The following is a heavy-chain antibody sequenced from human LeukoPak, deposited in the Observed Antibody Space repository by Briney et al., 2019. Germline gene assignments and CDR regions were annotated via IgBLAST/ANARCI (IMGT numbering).Heavy chain of an antibody. D-gene: IGHD1-26*01. CDR3: AKGGPTGSNYFDF. Sequence: GGSLRLSCTASGFTFNTYSMNWVRQAPGKGLEWVASISDRGSYIYYTDSVKGRFTITRDNVKNSLYLQMNSLRADDTAVYYCAKGGPTGSNYFDFWGQGTLVTVSS. CDR1: GFTFNTYS. V-gene: IGHV3-21*04. J-gene: IGHJ4*02. CDR2: ISDRGSYI.